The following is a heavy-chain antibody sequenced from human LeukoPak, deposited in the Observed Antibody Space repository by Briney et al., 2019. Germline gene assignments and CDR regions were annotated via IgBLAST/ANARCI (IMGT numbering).Heavy chain of an antibody. CDR1: GGSISSHY. Sequence: PSETLSLTCTVSGGSISSHYWSWIRQPPGKGLEWIGYIYYSGSTNYNPSLKSRVTISVDTSKNQFSLKLSSVTAADTAVYYCARGGGYDYGIDYWGQGTLVTVSS. CDR2: IYYSGST. J-gene: IGHJ4*02. CDR3: ARGGGYDYGIDY. D-gene: IGHD5-12*01. V-gene: IGHV4-59*11.